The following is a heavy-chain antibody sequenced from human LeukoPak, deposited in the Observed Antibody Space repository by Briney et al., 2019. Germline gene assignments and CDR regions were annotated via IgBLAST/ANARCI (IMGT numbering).Heavy chain of an antibody. V-gene: IGHV3-53*01. Sequence: GGSLRLSCAASGFTVSSNYMSWVRQAPGKGLEWVSVIYSGGTTYYADSVKGRFTISRDNAKNSLYLQMNSLRAEDTAVYYCASLKGTYYYDSSGYYYVDYWGQGTLVTVSP. CDR1: GFTVSSNY. J-gene: IGHJ4*02. CDR2: IYSGGTT. D-gene: IGHD3-22*01. CDR3: ASLKGTYYYDSSGYYYVDY.